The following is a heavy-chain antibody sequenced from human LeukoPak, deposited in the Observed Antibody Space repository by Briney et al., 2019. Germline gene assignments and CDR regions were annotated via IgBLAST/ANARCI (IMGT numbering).Heavy chain of an antibody. CDR3: ARDSHIAGVAYYFDY. J-gene: IGHJ4*02. CDR1: GYTFSAYG. D-gene: IGHD6-13*01. CDR2: ISAYSGNT. V-gene: IGHV1-18*01. Sequence: ASVNVSFKASGYTFSAYGISWVRQAPGQGREWMGYISAYSGNTNYAQRLQGRVTMTTDTSTSTAYMELRSLRSDDTAVYFCARDSHIAGVAYYFDYWGQGTLVTVSS.